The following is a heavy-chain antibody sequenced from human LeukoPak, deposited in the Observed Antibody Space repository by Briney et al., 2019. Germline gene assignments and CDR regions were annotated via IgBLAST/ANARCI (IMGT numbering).Heavy chain of an antibody. CDR1: GGSISSYY. J-gene: IGHJ4*02. V-gene: IGHV4-59*01. CDR3: ARVSGYDWESFYDY. CDR2: IYYSGST. D-gene: IGHD5-12*01. Sequence: SETLSLTCTVSGGSISSYYWSWIRQPPGKGLEWIGYIYYSGSTNYNPFLKSRVTISVDTSKNQFSLKLNSVTAADTAVYYCARVSGYDWESFYDYWGQGTLVTVSS.